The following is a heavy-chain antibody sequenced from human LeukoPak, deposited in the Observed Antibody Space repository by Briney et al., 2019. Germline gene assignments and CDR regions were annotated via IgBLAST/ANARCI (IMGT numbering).Heavy chain of an antibody. CDR1: GFTFSSYV. CDR2: ITSDGNA. D-gene: IGHD6-13*01. V-gene: IGHV3-23*01. CDR3: ANVPVWQQLVDY. J-gene: IGHJ4*02. Sequence: GGSLRLSCAASGFTFSSYVMSWVRQAPGKGLEWVSGITSDGNAYYADSVKGRFTISRDNSKNTLYLQMNSLRAEDTALYYCANVPVWQQLVDYWGQGTLVTVSS.